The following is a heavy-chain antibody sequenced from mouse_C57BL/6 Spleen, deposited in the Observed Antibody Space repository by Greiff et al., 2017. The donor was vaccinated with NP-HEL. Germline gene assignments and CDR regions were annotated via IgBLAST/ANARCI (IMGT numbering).Heavy chain of an antibody. J-gene: IGHJ2*01. D-gene: IGHD1-1*02. CDR2: IYPGDGDT. Sequence: QVQLQQSGPELVKPGASVKISCKASGYAFSSSWMNWVKQRPGKGLEWIGRIYPGDGDTNYNGKFKGKATLTADKSSSTAYMQLSSLTSEDSAVYFCARFIGGQYYFDYWGQGTTLTVSS. V-gene: IGHV1-82*01. CDR1: GYAFSSSW. CDR3: ARFIGGQYYFDY.